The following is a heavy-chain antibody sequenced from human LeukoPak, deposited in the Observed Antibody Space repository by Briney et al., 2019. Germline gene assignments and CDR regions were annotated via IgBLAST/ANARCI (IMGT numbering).Heavy chain of an antibody. CDR3: ARTYYDSSGYYSPAPFDY. D-gene: IGHD3-22*01. J-gene: IGHJ4*02. Sequence: SETLSLTCTVSGGSISSSSYYWGWVRQPPGKGLEWIGSIYYSGNTYYNPPLESRVTFSLDTSKNQYSLKLSSVTAADTAVYYCARTYYDSSGYYSPAPFDYWGQGTLVTVSS. CDR2: IYYSGNT. V-gene: IGHV4-39*01. CDR1: GGSISSSSYY.